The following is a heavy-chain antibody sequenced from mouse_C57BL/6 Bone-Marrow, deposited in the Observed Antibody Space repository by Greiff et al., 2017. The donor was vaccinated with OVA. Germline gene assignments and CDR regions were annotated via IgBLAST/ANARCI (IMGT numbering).Heavy chain of an antibody. CDR3: ARLGFYFDV. D-gene: IGHD3-1*01. CDR2: IYPGGGYT. J-gene: IGHJ1*03. CDR1: GYTFTNYW. V-gene: IGHV1-63*01. Sequence: VMLVESGAELVRPGTSVKMSCKASGYTFTNYWIGWAKQRPGHGLEWIGDIYPGGGYTNYNEKFKGKATLTADKSSSTAYMQFSSLTSEDSAIYYCARLGFYFDVWGTGTTVTVSS.